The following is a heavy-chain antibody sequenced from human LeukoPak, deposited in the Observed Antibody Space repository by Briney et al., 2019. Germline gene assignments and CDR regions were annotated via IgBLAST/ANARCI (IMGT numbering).Heavy chain of an antibody. D-gene: IGHD1-7*01. J-gene: IGHJ4*02. CDR3: ARDGSLELRD. CDR1: GYTFTGYY. Sequence: ASVKVSCKASGYTFTGYYMHWVRQAPGQGLEWMGWINPNSGGTNYAQKFQGRVTMTRDTPISTDYMELSRLRCDDTAVYYCARDGSLELRDWGQGTLVAVCS. CDR2: INPNSGGT. V-gene: IGHV1-2*02.